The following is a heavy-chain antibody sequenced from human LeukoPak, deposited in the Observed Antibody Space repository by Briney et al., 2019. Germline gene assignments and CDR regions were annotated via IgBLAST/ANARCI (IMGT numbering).Heavy chain of an antibody. J-gene: IGHJ4*02. CDR2: INVNGGAM. V-gene: IGHV3-11*01. Sequence: GGSLRRSCAASGFSFKDYYFSWIRQAPGKGLEWVSFINVNGGAMYYADFVKGRFTISRDNAKSSLYLEMNSLRVEDTAVYYCARGPRILAAGSYYFDYWGQGSLVTVSS. CDR1: GFSFKDYY. CDR3: ARGPRILAAGSYYFDY. D-gene: IGHD6-13*01.